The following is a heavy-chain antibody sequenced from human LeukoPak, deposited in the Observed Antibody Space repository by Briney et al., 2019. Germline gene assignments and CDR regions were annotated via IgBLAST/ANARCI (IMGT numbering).Heavy chain of an antibody. CDR3: ATSSSDY. CDR1: TFTFSTYA. CDR2: INSDGSNT. D-gene: IGHD2-2*01. V-gene: IGHV3-74*01. J-gene: IGHJ4*02. Sequence: GGSLRLSCVASTFTFSTYAMNWVRQAPGKGLEWVSRINSDGSNTNYADSVKGRFTVSRDNAKNTLYLQMNSLRAEDTAVYYCATSSSDYWGQGTLVTVSS.